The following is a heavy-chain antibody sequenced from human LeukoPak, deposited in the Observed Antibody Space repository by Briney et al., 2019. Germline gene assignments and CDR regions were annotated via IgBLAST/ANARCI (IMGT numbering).Heavy chain of an antibody. J-gene: IGHJ5*02. CDR1: GGSISNYY. CDR3: ARDLGRFDP. Sequence: KPSETLSLTCTISGGSISNYYWSWIRQPAGRGLEWIGRIYTSGGTNYNPSLKSRVTMSVDTSKNHFSLKVYSVTAADTAVYYCARDLGRFDPWGQGTLVTVSS. V-gene: IGHV4-4*07. CDR2: IYTSGGT.